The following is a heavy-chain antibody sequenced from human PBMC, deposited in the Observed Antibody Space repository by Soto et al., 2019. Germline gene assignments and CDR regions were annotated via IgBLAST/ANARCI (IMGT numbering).Heavy chain of an antibody. D-gene: IGHD2-21*02. CDR2: IIPIFGTA. Sequence: SVKVSCKASGGTFSSYAISWVRQAPGQGLEWMGGIIPIFGTANYAQKFQGRVTITADESTSTAYMELSSLRSEDTAVYYCARDVVVAATVNYYTYYGRDVGAKGTRFTVSS. CDR3: ARDVVVAATVNYYTYYGRDV. CDR1: GGTFSSYA. V-gene: IGHV1-69*13. J-gene: IGHJ6*04.